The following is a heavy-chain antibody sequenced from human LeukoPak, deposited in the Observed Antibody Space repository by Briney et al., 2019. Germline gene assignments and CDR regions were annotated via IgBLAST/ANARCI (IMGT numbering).Heavy chain of an antibody. J-gene: IGHJ5*02. V-gene: IGHV3-23*01. CDR1: GFTFSSYG. D-gene: IGHD3-10*01. CDR3: VKDAFYASGTYYNS. CDR2: IGGSTSGT. Sequence: GGSLRLSCAASGFTFSSYGMSWVRQAPGKGLEWVSAIGGSTSGTYYADSVKGRFTISRGNSKNTLSLQMNSLGAEDTAVYYCVKDAFYASGTYYNSWGQGTLVTVSS.